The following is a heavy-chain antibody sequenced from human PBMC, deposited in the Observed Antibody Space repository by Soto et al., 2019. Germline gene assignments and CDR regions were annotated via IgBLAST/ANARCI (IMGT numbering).Heavy chain of an antibody. Sequence: QVQLVQSGAEVKKPGASVKVSCKASGYTFTNYYMHWVRQAPGQGLEWMGIISPSGGATYAQELQDRVTLTRDTSTSTAYMELSGITPKDAAVYFCARDGSSDWLTWLDPWGQGTLVTVSS. CDR2: ISPSGGA. CDR1: GYTFTNYY. J-gene: IGHJ5*02. V-gene: IGHV1-46*01. CDR3: ARDGSSDWLTWLDP. D-gene: IGHD3-9*01.